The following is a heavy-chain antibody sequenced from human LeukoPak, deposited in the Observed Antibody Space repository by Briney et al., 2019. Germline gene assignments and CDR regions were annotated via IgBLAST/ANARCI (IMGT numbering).Heavy chain of an antibody. CDR3: ARLYYYGSGSSDY. D-gene: IGHD3-10*01. CDR2: INQDGSEK. V-gene: IGHV3-7*02. CDR1: GFTFSRFW. J-gene: IGHJ4*02. Sequence: GGSLRLSCAASGFTFSRFWMSWVRQAPGKGLEWVANINQDGSEKKYLGSVKGRFTISRDNAKNSLYLQMNSLRDEDTAVYYCARLYYYGSGSSDYWGQGTLVTVSS.